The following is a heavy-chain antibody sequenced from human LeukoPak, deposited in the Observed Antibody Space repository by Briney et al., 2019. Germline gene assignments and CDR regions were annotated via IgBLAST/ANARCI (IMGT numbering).Heavy chain of an antibody. CDR2: IIPIFGTA. Sequence: ASVKVSCKASGYTFTSYGISWVRQAPGQGLEWMGGIIPIFGTANYAQKFQGRVTITADESTSTAYMELSSLRSEDTAVYYCALYCSGGSCYPYYYYYGMDVWGQGTTVTVSS. D-gene: IGHD2-15*01. CDR3: ALYCSGGSCYPYYYYYGMDV. CDR1: GYTFTSYG. J-gene: IGHJ6*02. V-gene: IGHV1-69*13.